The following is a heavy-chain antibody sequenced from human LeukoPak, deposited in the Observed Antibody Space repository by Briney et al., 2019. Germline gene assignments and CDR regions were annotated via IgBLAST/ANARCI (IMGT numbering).Heavy chain of an antibody. CDR3: AKGVVAATNAAYYGMDV. D-gene: IGHD2-15*01. J-gene: IGHJ6*02. V-gene: IGHV3-30*18. Sequence: GGSLRLSWPASGFTVSSNYMSWVRPAPGKGLEWVAVISYDESDKYYADSVKGRFTMSRDNSKNTLYLQMNSLRPEETAVYYCAKGVVAATNAAYYGMDVWGQGTTVTVSS. CDR1: GFTVSSNY. CDR2: ISYDESDK.